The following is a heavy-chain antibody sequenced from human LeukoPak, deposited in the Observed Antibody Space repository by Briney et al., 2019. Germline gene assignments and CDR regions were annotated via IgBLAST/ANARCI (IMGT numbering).Heavy chain of an antibody. Sequence: PGGSLRLSCAASRFTVSSNYMGWVRQAPGKGLEWVSVLYSDGTTYYPDSVKGRFTISRDNSQNTLYLQLDSLRAEDTAVYYCARLYDRSAYGAFDIWGQGTMVTASS. CDR1: RFTVSSNY. CDR2: LYSDGTT. D-gene: IGHD3-22*01. J-gene: IGHJ3*02. CDR3: ARLYDRSAYGAFDI. V-gene: IGHV3-66*02.